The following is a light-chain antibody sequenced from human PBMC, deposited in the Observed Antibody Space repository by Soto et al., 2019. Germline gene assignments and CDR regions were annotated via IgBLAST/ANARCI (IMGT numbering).Light chain of an antibody. CDR1: QDISNY. Sequence: DIQMTQSPSSLSASVGDRVTITCQASQDISNYLNWFQQTPGKAPKLLIYDASNLETGVPSRFIGSGSETDFTFTISSLQPEDIATYYCQQYNILPLTFGGGTKVEIK. CDR2: DAS. CDR3: QQYNILPLT. J-gene: IGKJ4*01. V-gene: IGKV1-33*01.